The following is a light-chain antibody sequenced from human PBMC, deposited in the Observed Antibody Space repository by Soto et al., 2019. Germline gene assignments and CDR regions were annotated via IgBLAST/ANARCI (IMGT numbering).Light chain of an antibody. CDR3: SSYAGSNHLL. Sequence: QSALTQSPSASGSPGQSVTISCTGTSSDVGGYDFVSWYQQHPGKAPQLMIYEVTKRLSGVPDRFSGSKSGSTASLTVSGLQAEDEADYYCSSYAGSNHLLFGGGTKLTLL. J-gene: IGLJ2*01. CDR1: SSDVGGYDF. V-gene: IGLV2-8*01. CDR2: EVT.